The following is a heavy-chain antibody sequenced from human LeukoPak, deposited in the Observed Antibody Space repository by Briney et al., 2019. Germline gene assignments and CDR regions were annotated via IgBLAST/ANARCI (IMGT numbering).Heavy chain of an antibody. CDR2: ISYDGSNK. D-gene: IGHD2-2*01. Sequence: GGSLRLSCAASGSTFSSYAMHRVRQAPGKGLEWVAVISYDGSNKYYADSVKGRFTISRDNSKNTLYLQMNSLRAEDTAVYYCAGSSTSCYLSCYYYGMDVWGQGTTVTVSS. J-gene: IGHJ6*02. V-gene: IGHV3-30-3*01. CDR3: AGSSTSCYLSCYYYGMDV. CDR1: GSTFSSYA.